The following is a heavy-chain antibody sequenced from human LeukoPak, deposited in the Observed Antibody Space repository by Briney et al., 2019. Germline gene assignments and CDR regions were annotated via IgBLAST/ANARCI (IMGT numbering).Heavy chain of an antibody. Sequence: PGGSLRLSCSASVFTFSSCAMSWVRQATGKGLEWVSAISGSGGSTYYADSVKGRFTISIDNSKNTLYLQMNSLRAEDTAVYYCTSVASGYFDYWGQGTLVTVSS. CDR2: ISGSGGST. D-gene: IGHD5-12*01. J-gene: IGHJ4*02. CDR3: TSVASGYFDY. V-gene: IGHV3-23*01. CDR1: VFTFSSCA.